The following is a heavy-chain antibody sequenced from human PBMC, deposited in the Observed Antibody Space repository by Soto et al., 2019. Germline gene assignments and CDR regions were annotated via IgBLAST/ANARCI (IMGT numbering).Heavy chain of an antibody. CDR1: GFTVSSNY. CDR2: IYSGGST. D-gene: IGHD2-15*01. J-gene: IGHJ6*02. Sequence: GGSLRLSCAASGFTVSSNYMSWVRQAPGKGLEWVSVIYSGGSTYYGDSVKGRFTISRDNSKNTLYLQMNSLRAEDTAVYYCARDGYCIVGSCSYSYYGMHAWGHGTMITVS. CDR3: ARDGYCIVGSCSYSYYGMHA. V-gene: IGHV3-66*01.